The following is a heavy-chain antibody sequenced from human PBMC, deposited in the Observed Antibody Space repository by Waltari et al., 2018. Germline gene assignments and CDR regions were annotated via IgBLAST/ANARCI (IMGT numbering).Heavy chain of an antibody. CDR1: GFTFSSYV. J-gene: IGHJ4*02. CDR3: ASDPQGGYSFDY. CDR2: ISGSGGST. D-gene: IGHD2-21*01. Sequence: EVQLLESGGGLVQPGGSLRLSCAASGFTFSSYVMSWVRQAPGKGLEWVSAISGSGGSTYYADSVKGRFTISRDNSKNTLYLQMNSLRAEDTAVYYCASDPQGGYSFDYWGQGTLVTVSS. V-gene: IGHV3-23*01.